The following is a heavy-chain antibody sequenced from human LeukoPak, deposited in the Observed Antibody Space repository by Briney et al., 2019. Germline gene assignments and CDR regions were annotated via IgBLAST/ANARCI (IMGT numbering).Heavy chain of an antibody. CDR2: VSYDGSNI. J-gene: IGHJ4*02. CDR1: GFTFSSYD. Sequence: GGSLRLSCAASGFTFSSYDMHWVRQVPGKGLEWVAVVSYDGSNIYHAASVQGRFTISRDNSKNTLYLQMNSLRAEDTAVYYCAKSLDAQAVADPFDYWGQGTLVTVSS. V-gene: IGHV3-30*18. CDR3: AKSLDAQAVADPFDY. D-gene: IGHD6-19*01.